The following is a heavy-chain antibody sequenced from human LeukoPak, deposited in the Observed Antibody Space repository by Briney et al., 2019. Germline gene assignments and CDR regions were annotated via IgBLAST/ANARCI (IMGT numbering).Heavy chain of an antibody. V-gene: IGHV1-2*02. J-gene: IGHJ4*02. CDR2: INPNSGGT. CDR1: GYTFTGYY. D-gene: IGHD2-2*02. Sequence: ASVKVSCKASGYTFTGYYMHWVRQAPGQGLEWMGWINPNSGGTNYAQKFQGRVTMTRDTSISTAYMELSRLRSDDTAVYYCASRSVPAAIYFDYWGQGTLVTVSS. CDR3: ASRSVPAAIYFDY.